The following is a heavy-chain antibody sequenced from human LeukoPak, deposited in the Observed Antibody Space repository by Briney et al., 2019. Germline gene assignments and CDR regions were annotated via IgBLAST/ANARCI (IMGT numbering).Heavy chain of an antibody. J-gene: IGHJ4*02. Sequence: PGGSLRLSCAASGFTFSNYAMSWVRQAPGKGLEWVSTISGSGGTTYYADSVKGRFTISRDNSKKTLYLQMNNLRVEDTAIYYCAKEKLSGGNYYSIFDQWGQGTLVAVSS. CDR3: AKEKLSGGNYYSIFDQ. CDR1: GFTFSNYA. V-gene: IGHV3-23*01. D-gene: IGHD3-22*01. CDR2: ISGSGGTT.